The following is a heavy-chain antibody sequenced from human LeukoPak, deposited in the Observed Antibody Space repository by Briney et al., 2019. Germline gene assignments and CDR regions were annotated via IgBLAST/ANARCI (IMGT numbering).Heavy chain of an antibody. CDR1: GFTFSNYK. CDR2: ISSSGSII. V-gene: IGHV3-48*03. J-gene: IGHJ6*02. Sequence: GGSLRLSCAASGFTFSNYKMNWVRQAPGKGLEWVSYISSSGSIIYYSDSVKGRFTISRDNAKNSLYLQMNSLRAEDTAVYYCARDPGRLDRGNDYYYGMDVWGQGTTVTVSS. CDR3: ARDPGRLDRGNDYYYGMDV. D-gene: IGHD1-1*01.